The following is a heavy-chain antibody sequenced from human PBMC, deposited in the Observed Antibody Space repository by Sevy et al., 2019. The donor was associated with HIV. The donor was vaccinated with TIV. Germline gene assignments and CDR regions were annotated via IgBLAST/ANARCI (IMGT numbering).Heavy chain of an antibody. V-gene: IGHV4-4*02. J-gene: IGHJ4*02. D-gene: IGHD2-15*01. CDR2: MFHVGSA. CDR3: ARRPQIVVPNQIPPLDY. Sequence: SETLSLTCTVSGDSISSNNWWTWVRQPPGKGLEWIGDMFHVGSANYNPPLKGRVTISVDKSTNHFSLNLFSVTAADTAVYYCARRPQIVVPNQIPPLDYWGPGILVTVSS. CDR1: GDSISSNNW.